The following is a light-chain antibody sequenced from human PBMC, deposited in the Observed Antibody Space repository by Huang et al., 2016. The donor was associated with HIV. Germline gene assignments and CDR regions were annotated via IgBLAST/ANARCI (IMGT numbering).Light chain of an antibody. CDR2: AAA. CDR3: QQYDIHPLT. V-gene: IGKV1-8*01. J-gene: IGKJ3*01. CDR1: QDINNF. Sequence: IRMTQSPSSLSASTGDRVTITCRANQDINNFLAWYQQRPGSVPKLLIYAAATLQSGVPSRFSGNGSGTDFTLTIGCLHSEDVATYYGQQYDIHPLTFGPGTRVDMK.